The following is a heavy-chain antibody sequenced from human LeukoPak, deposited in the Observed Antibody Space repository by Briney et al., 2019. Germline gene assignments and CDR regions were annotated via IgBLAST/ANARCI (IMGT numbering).Heavy chain of an antibody. V-gene: IGHV3-30*04. D-gene: IGHD6-25*01. CDR1: GFTFSSYA. Sequence: GSLRLSCAASGFTFSSYAMHWVRQAPGKGLEWVAVISYDGSNKYYADSVKGRFTISRDNSKNTLYLQMSSLRAEDTAVYYCATEGPTSSGFDYWGQGTLVTVSS. CDR2: ISYDGSNK. CDR3: ATEGPTSSGFDY. J-gene: IGHJ4*02.